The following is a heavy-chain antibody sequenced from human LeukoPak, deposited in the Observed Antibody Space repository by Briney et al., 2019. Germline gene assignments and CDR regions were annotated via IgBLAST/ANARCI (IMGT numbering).Heavy chain of an antibody. J-gene: IGHJ4*02. V-gene: IGHV3-23*01. D-gene: IGHD6-13*01. CDR3: AKDRGLAAAGLWGGFDY. CDR2: ISGSGGST. Sequence: GGSLRLSCAASGFTFSSYAMSWVRQAPGKGLEWVSAISGSGGSTYYADSVKGRFTISRDNSKNTLYVQMNSLRPEDTAVYYCAKDRGLAAAGLWGGFDYWGQGTLVTVAS. CDR1: GFTFSSYA.